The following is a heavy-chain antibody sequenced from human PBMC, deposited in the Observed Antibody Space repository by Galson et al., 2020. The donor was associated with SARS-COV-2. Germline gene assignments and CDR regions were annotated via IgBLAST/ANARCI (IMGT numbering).Heavy chain of an antibody. CDR1: GFTFSSYA. CDR3: AKGRITMIVVVDFDY. D-gene: IGHD3-22*01. V-gene: IGHV3-23*01. CDR2: ISGSGGST. J-gene: IGHJ4*02. Sequence: ESLKISCAASGFTFSSYAMSWVRQAPGKGLEWVSAISGSGGSTYYADSVKRRFTISRDNSKNTLYLQMNILRAEDTAVYYCAKGRITMIVVVDFDYWGQGTLVTVSS.